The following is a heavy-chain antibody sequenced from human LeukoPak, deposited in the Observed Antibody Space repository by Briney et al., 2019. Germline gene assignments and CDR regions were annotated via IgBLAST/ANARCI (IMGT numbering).Heavy chain of an antibody. CDR2: ISGSSGST. V-gene: IGHV3-23*01. D-gene: IGHD5-12*01. Sequence: GGSLRLSCGVSGFTFSSYGMSWVRQAPGKGLEWVSGISGSSGSTYYADSVKGRFTISRDNSKNTLYLQMNSLRAEDTAVYYCAREEKVATIKDYWGQGTLVTVSS. CDR3: AREEKVATIKDY. J-gene: IGHJ4*02. CDR1: GFTFSSYG.